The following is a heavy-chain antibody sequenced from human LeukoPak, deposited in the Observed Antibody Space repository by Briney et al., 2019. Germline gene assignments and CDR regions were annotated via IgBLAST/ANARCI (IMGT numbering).Heavy chain of an antibody. Sequence: GGSLRLSCAASGFTFSSYGMHWVRQAPGKGLEWVAVISYDGSNKYYADSVKGRFTISRDNSKNTLYLQVNSLRAEDTAVYYCANWFDPWGQGTLVTVSS. CDR1: GFTFSSYG. CDR2: ISYDGSNK. J-gene: IGHJ5*02. CDR3: ANWFDP. V-gene: IGHV3-30*18.